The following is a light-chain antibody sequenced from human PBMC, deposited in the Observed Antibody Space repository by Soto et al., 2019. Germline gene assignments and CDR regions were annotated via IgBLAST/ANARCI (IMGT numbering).Light chain of an antibody. CDR3: QQHQTYST. CDR1: QSISSW. V-gene: IGKV1-5*01. Sequence: DIQMTQSPSSLSASVGDRVTITCRASQSISSWLAWYQQKPGKDPKLLIFDAFSLESGVPSRFSGSRSGTEFTLTISSLQPDDFATYYRQQHQTYSTFGQGTKVDIK. CDR2: DAF. J-gene: IGKJ1*01.